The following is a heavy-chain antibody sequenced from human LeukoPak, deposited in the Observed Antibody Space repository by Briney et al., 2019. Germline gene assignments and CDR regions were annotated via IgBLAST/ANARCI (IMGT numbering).Heavy chain of an antibody. CDR1: GFTFSTYA. D-gene: IGHD3-10*01. CDR2: ISSDGSKE. V-gene: IGHV3-30*09. Sequence: GGSLRLSCAASGFTFSTYAMHWVRQAPGTGLEWVAVISSDGSKEYYADSVRARFDISRDNSKNTMYLQMNSLSAEDSAVYYCARDRGSGIYYLREFDFWGQGTLVTVSS. CDR3: ARDRGSGIYYLREFDF. J-gene: IGHJ4*02.